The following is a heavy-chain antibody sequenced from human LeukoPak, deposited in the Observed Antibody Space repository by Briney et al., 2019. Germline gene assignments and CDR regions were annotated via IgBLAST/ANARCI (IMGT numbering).Heavy chain of an antibody. CDR3: AKGGTYYYDSSGYYSDY. CDR1: GFTFSSYA. Sequence: GGSLRLSCAASGFTFSSYAMSWVRQAPGKGLEWVSAISGSGGSTYYADSVKGRFTISRDNSKNTLYLQMNSLRAEDTAVYYCAKGGTYYYDSSGYYSDYWGREPWSPSPQ. D-gene: IGHD3-22*01. J-gene: IGHJ4*02. CDR2: ISGSGGST. V-gene: IGHV3-23*01.